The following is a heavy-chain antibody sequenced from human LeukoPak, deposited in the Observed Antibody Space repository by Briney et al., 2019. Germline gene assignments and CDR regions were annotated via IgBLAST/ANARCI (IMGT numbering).Heavy chain of an antibody. CDR3: AKGHGSGTFYRGLFDS. CDR2: IYYSGGT. J-gene: IGHJ4*02. Sequence: SETLSLTCSVSGASFGTNYWSWIRQAPGKGLEWIDYIYYSGGTNDNPSLKGRVTISADTSKNQFSLNLRSVTAADTAVYYCAKGHGSGTFYRGLFDSWGQGIPVTVSS. V-gene: IGHV4-59*01. CDR1: GASFGTNY. D-gene: IGHD3-10*01.